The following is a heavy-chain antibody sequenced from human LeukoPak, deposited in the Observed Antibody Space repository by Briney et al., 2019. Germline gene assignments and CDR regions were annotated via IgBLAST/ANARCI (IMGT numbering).Heavy chain of an antibody. J-gene: IGHJ4*02. D-gene: IGHD4-17*01. CDR1: GGSFSGYY. CDR3: ARQGPTVTTYCRDY. Sequence: SETLSLTCAVYGGSFSGYYWSWIRQPPGKGLEWIGEINHSGSTNYNPSLKSRVTISVDTSKNQFSLKLSSVTAADTAVYYCARQGPTVTTYCRDYWGQGTLVTVSS. V-gene: IGHV4-34*01. CDR2: INHSGST.